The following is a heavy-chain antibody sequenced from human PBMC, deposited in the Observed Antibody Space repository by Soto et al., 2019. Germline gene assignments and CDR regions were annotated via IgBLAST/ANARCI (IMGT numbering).Heavy chain of an antibody. CDR2: IIPIFGTA. Sequence: ASVKVSFKASGGTFSSYAISWVRQAPGQGLEWMGGIIPIFGTANYAQKFQGRVTITADESTSTAYMELSSLRSEDTAVYYCARDGGEMATNYFDYWGQGTLVTVSS. J-gene: IGHJ4*02. D-gene: IGHD5-12*01. CDR1: GGTFSSYA. V-gene: IGHV1-69*13. CDR3: ARDGGEMATNYFDY.